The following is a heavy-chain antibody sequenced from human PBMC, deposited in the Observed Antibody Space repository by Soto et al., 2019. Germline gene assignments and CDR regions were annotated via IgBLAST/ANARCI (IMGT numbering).Heavy chain of an antibody. J-gene: IGHJ4*02. Sequence: EVQLVESGGGLVQPGGSLRLSCAASGFTVSSNYMSWVRQAPGKGLEWVSVIYSGGSTYYADAVKGRFTISRDNSKNTLYLQMSSLRAEDTAVYYCARDGAHNSYHHDSSGPNFDYWGQGTLVTVSS. CDR2: IYSGGST. D-gene: IGHD3-22*01. CDR3: ARDGAHNSYHHDSSGPNFDY. CDR1: GFTVSSNY. V-gene: IGHV3-66*01.